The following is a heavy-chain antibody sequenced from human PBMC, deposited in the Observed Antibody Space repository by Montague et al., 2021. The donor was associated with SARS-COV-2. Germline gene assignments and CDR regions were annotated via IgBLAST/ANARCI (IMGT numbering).Heavy chain of an antibody. Sequence: TLSLTCTVSGTSIRIGGYYWTWIRQHPGKGLEWIGYIFHTGRAFYNPSLETRVNISVDTSNNLFSLRLSSVTAADTAMYFCARVRLFYYLDYWGQGTLVTVSS. J-gene: IGHJ4*02. CDR1: GTSIRIGGYY. V-gene: IGHV4-31*03. CDR3: ARVRLFYYLDY. D-gene: IGHD2-21*02. CDR2: IFHTGRA.